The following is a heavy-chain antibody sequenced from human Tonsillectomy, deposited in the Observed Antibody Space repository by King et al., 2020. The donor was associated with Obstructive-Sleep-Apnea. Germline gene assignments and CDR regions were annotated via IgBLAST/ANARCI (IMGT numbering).Heavy chain of an antibody. CDR2: ISGNGGDST. J-gene: IGHJ4*02. V-gene: IGHV3-23*04. CDR1: GFTFSVYA. CDR3: AKALSSWYSDYPFDY. Sequence: VQLVESGGGFVQTGGSLRLSCAASGFTFSVYAMNWVRQAPGKGLEWVSSISGNGGDSTYYADSVKGRFTISRDNSKNTLYLQMNSLRAEDTAVYYCAKALSSWYSDYPFDYWGQGTLVTVSS. D-gene: IGHD6-13*01.